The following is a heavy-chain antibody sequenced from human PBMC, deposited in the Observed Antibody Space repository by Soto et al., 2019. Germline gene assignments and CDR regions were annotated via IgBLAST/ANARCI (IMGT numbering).Heavy chain of an antibody. V-gene: IGHV1-3*01. D-gene: IGHD3-9*01. CDR3: ARESVLRYFDWLNWFDP. J-gene: IGHJ5*02. CDR2: INAGNGNT. Sequence: ASVKVSCKASGYTFTSYAMHWVRQAPGQRLEWMGWINAGNGNTKYSQKFQGRVTITRDTSASTAYMELSSLRSEDTAVYYCARESVLRYFDWLNWFDPWGQGTLVTVSS. CDR1: GYTFTSYA.